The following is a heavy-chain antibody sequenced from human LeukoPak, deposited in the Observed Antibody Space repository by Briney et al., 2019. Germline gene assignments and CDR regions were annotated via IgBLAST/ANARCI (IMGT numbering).Heavy chain of an antibody. Sequence: GRSLRLSCAASGFTFSNYAMHRVRQAPDKGLEWVAVISYDGRNKYYADSVKGRFTISRDNSKNTLYVQMNTLRTDDTAVYYCARDSYGADYWGQGTLVTVSS. D-gene: IGHD4-17*01. V-gene: IGHV3-30*04. J-gene: IGHJ4*02. CDR1: GFTFSNYA. CDR3: ARDSYGADY. CDR2: ISYDGRNK.